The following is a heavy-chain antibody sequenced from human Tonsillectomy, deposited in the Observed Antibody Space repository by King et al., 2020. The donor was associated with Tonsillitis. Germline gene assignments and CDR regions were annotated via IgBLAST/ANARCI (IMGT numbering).Heavy chain of an antibody. D-gene: IGHD5/OR15-5a*01. CDR3: ASDKFPLNPLPRAFDI. CDR1: GFTFSSYC. CDR2: ISSSGSYI. V-gene: IGHV3-21*01. Sequence: QLVQSGGGLVKPGGSLRLSCAASGFTFSSYCMNWVRQAPGKGLEWVSSISSSGSYIYYADSVKGRFTISRDNAKNSLYLQMNSLRAEDTAVYYCASDKFPLNPLPRAFDIWGQGTMVTVSS. J-gene: IGHJ3*02.